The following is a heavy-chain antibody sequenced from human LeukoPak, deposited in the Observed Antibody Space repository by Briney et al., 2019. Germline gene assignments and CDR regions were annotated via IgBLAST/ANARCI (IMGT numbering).Heavy chain of an antibody. D-gene: IGHD6-19*01. V-gene: IGHV4-59*01. CDR1: GGSISSYY. CDR2: IYYSGST. CDR3: ARDLGIVVGTFDY. Sequence: ETLSLTRTVSGGSISSYYWSWIRQPPGKGLEWIGYIYYSGSTNYNPSLKSRVTISVDTSKNQFSLKLSSVTAADTAVYYCARDLGIVVGTFDYWGQGALVSASS. J-gene: IGHJ4*02.